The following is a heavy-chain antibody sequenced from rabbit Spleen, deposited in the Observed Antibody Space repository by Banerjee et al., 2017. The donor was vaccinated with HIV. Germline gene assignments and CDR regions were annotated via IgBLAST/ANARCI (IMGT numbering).Heavy chain of an antibody. V-gene: IGHV1S40*01. D-gene: IGHD1-1*01. CDR2: IAGSSSGYT. J-gene: IGHJ6*01. CDR3: ARDTATSFSSYGMDL. CDR1: GFSFSSSDY. Sequence: QSLEESGGGLVQPEGSLALTCKASGFSFSSSDYICWVRQAPGKGLEWISCIAGSSSGYTYYATWATGRFTCSKTSSTTVTLQVTSLTAADTATYFCARDTATSFSSYGMDLWGPGTLVTVS.